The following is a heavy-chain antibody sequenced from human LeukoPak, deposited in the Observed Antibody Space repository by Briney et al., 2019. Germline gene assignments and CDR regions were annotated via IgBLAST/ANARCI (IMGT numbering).Heavy chain of an antibody. CDR1: GFTFSSYD. CDR2: IGTAGDT. CDR3: ARGDSSGYYQSSFDY. Sequence: GGSLRLSCAASGFTFSSYDMHWVRQATGKGLEWVSAIGTAGDTYYPGSVKGRFTISRENAKNSLYLQMDSLRDGDTAVYYCARGDSSGYYQSSFDYWGQGTLVTVSS. J-gene: IGHJ4*02. D-gene: IGHD3-22*01. V-gene: IGHV3-13*04.